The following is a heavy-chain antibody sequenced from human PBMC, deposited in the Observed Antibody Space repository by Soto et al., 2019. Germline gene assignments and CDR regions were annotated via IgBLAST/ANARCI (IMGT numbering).Heavy chain of an antibody. CDR2: IIPILGSA. CDR3: ASRERVDAFDI. Sequence: QVQLVQSGAEVKKPGSSVKVSCKASGGTFSSYAISWVRQAPGQGLEWMGGIIPILGSANYAQKFQDRVTITADESTTTTYMELSSLRSEDAAVYYCASRERVDAFDIWCQGTMVTVSS. J-gene: IGHJ3*02. D-gene: IGHD1-26*01. V-gene: IGHV1-69*01. CDR1: GGTFSSYA.